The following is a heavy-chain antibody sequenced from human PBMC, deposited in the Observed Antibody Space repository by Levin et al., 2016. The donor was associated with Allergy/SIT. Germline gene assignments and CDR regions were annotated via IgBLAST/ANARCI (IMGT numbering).Heavy chain of an antibody. D-gene: IGHD6-13*01. V-gene: IGHV1-2*02. J-gene: IGHJ4*02. CDR2: INPNSGGT. Sequence: WVRQAPGQGLEWMGWINPNSGGTNYAQKFQGRVTMTRDTSISTAYMELSRLRSDDTAVYYCARGDSSSWYYFDYWGQGTLVTVSS. CDR3: ARGDSSSWYYFDY.